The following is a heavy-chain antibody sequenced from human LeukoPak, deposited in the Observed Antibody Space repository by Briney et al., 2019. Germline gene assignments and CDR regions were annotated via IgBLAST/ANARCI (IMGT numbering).Heavy chain of an antibody. Sequence: ASVKVSCKASGYTFTGYYMHWVRQAPGQGLEWMGWINPNSGGTNYAQKFQGRVTMTRDTSISTAYMELSRLRSDDTAVYYCARDLWVWYCTNGVCYTYYYYMDVWGKGTTVTVSS. V-gene: IGHV1-2*02. CDR2: INPNSGGT. J-gene: IGHJ6*03. D-gene: IGHD2-8*01. CDR3: ARDLWVWYCTNGVCYTYYYYMDV. CDR1: GYTFTGYY.